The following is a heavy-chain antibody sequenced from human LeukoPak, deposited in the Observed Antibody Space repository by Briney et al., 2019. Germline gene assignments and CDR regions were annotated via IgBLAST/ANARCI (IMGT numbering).Heavy chain of an antibody. Sequence: GGSLRLSCAASGFTFSSYEMNWVRQAPGKGLEWVSYISSSSSTIYYADSVKGRFTISRDNAKNSLYLQMNSLRAEDTAVYYCARFESGYYYGYFDYWGQGTLVTVSS. J-gene: IGHJ4*02. D-gene: IGHD3-22*01. CDR2: ISSSSSTI. V-gene: IGHV3-48*01. CDR3: ARFESGYYYGYFDY. CDR1: GFTFSSYE.